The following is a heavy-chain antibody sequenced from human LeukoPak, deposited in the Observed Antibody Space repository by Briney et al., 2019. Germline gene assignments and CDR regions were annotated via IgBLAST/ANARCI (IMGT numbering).Heavy chain of an antibody. CDR1: GGSISSGGYY. CDR2: IYYSGST. D-gene: IGHD2-15*01. CDR3: AGSPRAYFDY. J-gene: IGHJ4*02. V-gene: IGHV4-31*03. Sequence: PSETLSLTCTVSGGSISSGGYYWSWIRQHPGKGLEWIGYIYYSGSTYYNPSLKSRVTILVDTSKNQFSLKLSSVTAADTAVYYCAGSPRAYFDYWGQGTLVTVSS.